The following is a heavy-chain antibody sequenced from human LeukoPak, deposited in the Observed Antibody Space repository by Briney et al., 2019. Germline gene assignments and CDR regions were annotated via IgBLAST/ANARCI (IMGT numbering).Heavy chain of an antibody. CDR1: GFTFSSYG. CDR3: AKGPILLWSSDAFDI. CDR2: IRNDGSNK. V-gene: IGHV3-30*02. D-gene: IGHD3-10*01. Sequence: GGSLRLSCPASGFTFSSYGMHWVRQAPGKGLEWVAFIRNDGSNKYYADSVKGRFTISRDNSKNTLYLQMNSLRAEDTAVYYCAKGPILLWSSDAFDIWGQGTMVTVSS. J-gene: IGHJ3*02.